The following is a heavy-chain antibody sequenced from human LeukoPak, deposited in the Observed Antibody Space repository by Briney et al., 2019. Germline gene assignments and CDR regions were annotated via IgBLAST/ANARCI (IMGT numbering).Heavy chain of an antibody. Sequence: SVKVSCKASGGTFSSYAISWVRQAPGQGLEWMGGIIPIFGTANYAQKFQGRVTITADESTSTAYMELSSLRSEDTAVYYCASSRDGYNFGAFDIWGQGTMVTVSS. CDR3: ASSRDGYNFGAFDI. V-gene: IGHV1-69*13. D-gene: IGHD5-24*01. CDR1: GGTFSSYA. J-gene: IGHJ3*02. CDR2: IIPIFGTA.